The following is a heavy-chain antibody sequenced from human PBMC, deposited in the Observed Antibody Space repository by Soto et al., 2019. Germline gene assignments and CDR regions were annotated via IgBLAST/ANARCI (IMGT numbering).Heavy chain of an antibody. CDR2: ISSSSSYI. Sequence: GGSLRLSCAASGFTFSSYSMNWVRQAPGKGLEWVSSISSSSSYIYYADSVKGRFTISRDNAKNSLYLQMNSLRAEDTAVYYCARDFTVTTSETYYYYMDVWGKGTTVTVSS. CDR1: GFTFSSYS. CDR3: ARDFTVTTSETYYYYMDV. V-gene: IGHV3-21*01. D-gene: IGHD4-4*01. J-gene: IGHJ6*03.